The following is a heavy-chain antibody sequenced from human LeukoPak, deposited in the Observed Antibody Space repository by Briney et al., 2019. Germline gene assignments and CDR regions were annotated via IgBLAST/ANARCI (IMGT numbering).Heavy chain of an antibody. D-gene: IGHD6-19*01. CDR1: GGSISSYY. CDR2: IYYSGST. CDR3: AREVAGDYFDY. V-gene: IGHV4-59*01. J-gene: IGHJ4*02. Sequence: SETLSLTCTVSGGSISSYYWSWIRQPPGKGLEWIGYIYYSGSTNYNPSLKSRVTISVDTSKNQFSLKLSSVTAADTAVYYYAREVAGDYFDYWGQGTLVTVSS.